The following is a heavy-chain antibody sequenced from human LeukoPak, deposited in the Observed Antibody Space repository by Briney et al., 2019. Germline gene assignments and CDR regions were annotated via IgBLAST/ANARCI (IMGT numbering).Heavy chain of an antibody. CDR1: GGSISSYY. Sequence: SETLSLTCTVSGGSISSYYWSWIRQPPGKGLEWIGYIYYSGSTNYNPSLKSRVTISVDTSKNQFSLKLSSVTAADTAVHYCATGANYDILTGYRGDAFDIWGQGTMVTVSS. J-gene: IGHJ3*02. V-gene: IGHV4-59*01. D-gene: IGHD3-9*01. CDR3: ATGANYDILTGYRGDAFDI. CDR2: IYYSGST.